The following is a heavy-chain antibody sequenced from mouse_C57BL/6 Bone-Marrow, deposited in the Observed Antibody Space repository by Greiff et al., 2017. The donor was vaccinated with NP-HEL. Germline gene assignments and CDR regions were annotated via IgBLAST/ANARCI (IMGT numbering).Heavy chain of an antibody. CDR3: ARQGTTVVASRYSYYAMDY. J-gene: IGHJ4*01. CDR1: GFTFSDYY. V-gene: IGHV5-12*01. CDR2: ISNGGGST. D-gene: IGHD1-1*01. Sequence: EVQRVESGGGLVQPGGSLKLSCAASGFTFSDYYMYWVRQTPEKRLEWVAYISNGGGSTYYPDTVKGRFTISRDNAKNTLYLQMSRLKSEDTAMYYCARQGTTVVASRYSYYAMDYWGQGTSVTVSS.